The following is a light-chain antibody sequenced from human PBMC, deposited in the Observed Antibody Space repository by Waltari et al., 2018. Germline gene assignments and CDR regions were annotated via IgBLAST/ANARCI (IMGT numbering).Light chain of an antibody. Sequence: QSVLTQPPSVSAAPGQKVTISCSGSSSNIGNNYVSWYQQLPGTAPKLLSYENNELPSGIPDRFSVSKSGTSATLGITGRQTGDEADYYCGTWDSSLSAAVFGGGTQLTVL. CDR1: SSNIGNNY. CDR3: GTWDSSLSAAV. CDR2: ENN. V-gene: IGLV1-51*02. J-gene: IGLJ7*01.